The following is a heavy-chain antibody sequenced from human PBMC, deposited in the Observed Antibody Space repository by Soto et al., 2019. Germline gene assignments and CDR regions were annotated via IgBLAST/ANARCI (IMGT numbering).Heavy chain of an antibody. Sequence: QVQLQESGPGLVKPSQTLSLTCTVSGGSISSGGYYWSWIRQHPGQGLGWIGYIYYTGSTYYNPSLLRRVTISLDTSENQLSLKVSSVTAADTAVYYCAIRVGPIVVLPASPDNYYYMDVWGKGTTVTVSS. CDR1: GGSISSGGYY. D-gene: IGHD2-2*01. J-gene: IGHJ6*03. CDR3: AIRVGPIVVLPASPDNYYYMDV. CDR2: IYYTGST. V-gene: IGHV4-31*03.